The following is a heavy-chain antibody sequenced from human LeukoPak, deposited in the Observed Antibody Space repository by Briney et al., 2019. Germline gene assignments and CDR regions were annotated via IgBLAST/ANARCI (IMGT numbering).Heavy chain of an antibody. Sequence: PPETLSLTCTVSGGSISSYYWSWIRQPPGKGLEWIGDIYYSGSTKYNASLKRRVTISVDTSKNQFSLKVSSVTAADTAVYYCARVGNGRSVDYWGQGTLVTVSS. CDR1: GGSISSYY. D-gene: IGHD7-27*01. CDR2: IYYSGST. V-gene: IGHV4-59*01. J-gene: IGHJ4*02. CDR3: ARVGNGRSVDY.